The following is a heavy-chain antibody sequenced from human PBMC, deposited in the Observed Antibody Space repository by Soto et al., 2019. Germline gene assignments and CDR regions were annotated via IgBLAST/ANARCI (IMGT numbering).Heavy chain of an antibody. CDR3: ARDLRPGFWGGEEYFQH. CDR2: ISAYNGNT. Sequence: QVQLVQSGAEVKKPGASVKVSCKASGYTFTSYGISWVRQAPGQGLEWMGWISAYNGNTNYAQKLQGRVTMTTDTSTSTAYVELRSLRSDDTAVYYWARDLRPGFWGGEEYFQHWGQGTLVTVSS. D-gene: IGHD3-3*01. V-gene: IGHV1-18*04. J-gene: IGHJ1*01. CDR1: GYTFTSYG.